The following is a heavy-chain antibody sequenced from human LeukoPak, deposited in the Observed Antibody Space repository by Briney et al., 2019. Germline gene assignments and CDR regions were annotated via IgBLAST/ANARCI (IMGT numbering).Heavy chain of an antibody. V-gene: IGHV1-18*01. J-gene: IGHJ6*02. CDR3: ARDLANPVYGMDV. Sequence: ASVKVSCKASGYTFTSYGISWVRQAPGQGLEWMGWISAYNGNTNYAQKFQGRVTITADKSTSTAYMELSSLRSEDTAVYYCARDLANPVYGMDVWGQGTTVTVSS. CDR1: GYTFTSYG. CDR2: ISAYNGNT.